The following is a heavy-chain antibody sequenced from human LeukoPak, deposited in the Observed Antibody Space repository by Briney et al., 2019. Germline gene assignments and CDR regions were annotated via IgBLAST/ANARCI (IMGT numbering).Heavy chain of an antibody. V-gene: IGHV3-66*01. D-gene: IGHD6-13*01. CDR1: EFSVGSNY. CDR2: IYSGGST. J-gene: IGHJ4*02. Sequence: GGSLRLSCAASEFSVGSNYMTWVRQAPGKGLEWVSLIYSGGSTYYADSVKGRFTISRDNAKNSLYLQMNSLRAEDTAVYYCARADSSWYVYWGQGTLVTVSS. CDR3: ARADSSWYVY.